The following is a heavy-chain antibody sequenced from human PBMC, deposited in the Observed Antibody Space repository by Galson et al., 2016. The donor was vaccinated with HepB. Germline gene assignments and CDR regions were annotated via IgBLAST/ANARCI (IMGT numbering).Heavy chain of an antibody. CDR3: AKVKVLAHGALDY. J-gene: IGHJ4*02. D-gene: IGHD3-3*01. CDR1: GLTLSNYV. V-gene: IGHV3-23*01. CDR2: ISGSGGST. Sequence: SLRLSCAASGLTLSNYVMTWVRQAPGKGLEWVSAISGSGGSTYYADSVKGRFTISRDNSKNTLYLQMNSLRAEDTAVYCCAKVKVLAHGALDYWGQGTLVTVSS.